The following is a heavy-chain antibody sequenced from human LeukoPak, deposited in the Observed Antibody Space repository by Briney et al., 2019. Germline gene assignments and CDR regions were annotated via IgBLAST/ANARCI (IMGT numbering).Heavy chain of an antibody. V-gene: IGHV3-53*01. CDR2: IHSSGAT. Sequence: GGSLRLSCAASGFTGSNNYVSWVRQAPGMGLEWVSAIHSSGATCYADSVKGRFTISRDTSKYTLYLQISSLRVEDTAVYYCTVFGDSNRRGQGTLVTVSS. D-gene: IGHD4-17*01. J-gene: IGHJ4*02. CDR1: GFTGSNNY. CDR3: TVFGDSNR.